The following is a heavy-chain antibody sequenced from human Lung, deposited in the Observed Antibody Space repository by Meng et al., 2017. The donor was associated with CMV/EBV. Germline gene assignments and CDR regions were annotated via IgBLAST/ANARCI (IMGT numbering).Heavy chain of an antibody. V-gene: IGHV1-18*01. D-gene: IGHD1-1*01. CDR1: GYTFTNYG. J-gene: IGHJ4*02. Sequence: SVXVSXXASGYTFTNYGISWVRQAPGQGLEWMGWISAYNGNTNYAQNLQGRVTMTTDTSTNTAYMELRSLRSDDTAIYFCARDRATRAHYCEDWGQGNLVTGSS. CDR2: ISAYNGNT. CDR3: ARDRATRAHYCED.